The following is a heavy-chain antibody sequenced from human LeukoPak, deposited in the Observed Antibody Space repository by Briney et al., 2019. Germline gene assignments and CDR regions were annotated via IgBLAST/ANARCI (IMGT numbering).Heavy chain of an antibody. D-gene: IGHD3-22*01. CDR3: AKARGQWLYDAFDI. J-gene: IGHJ3*02. CDR1: GFTFDDYA. CDR2: ISWNSGSV. Sequence: ALRLSCAASGFTFDDYAMHWVRQAPGKGLEWVSGISWNSGSVGYADSVKGRFTISRDNAKNSLYLQMNSLRAEDTALYYCAKARGQWLYDAFDIWGQGTMVTVSS. V-gene: IGHV3-9*01.